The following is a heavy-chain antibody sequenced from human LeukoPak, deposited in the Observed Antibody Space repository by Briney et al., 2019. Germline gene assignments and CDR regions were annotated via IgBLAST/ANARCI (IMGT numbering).Heavy chain of an antibody. CDR2: IIPIFGTA. CDR1: GYIFTGYY. V-gene: IGHV1-69*06. CDR3: ATSVGPIVGATNH. J-gene: IGHJ4*02. D-gene: IGHD1-26*01. Sequence: ASVKVSCKASGYIFTGYYMHWVRQAPGQGLEWMGGIIPIFGTANYAQKFQGRVTITADKSTSTAYMELSSLRSEDTAVYYCATSVGPIVGATNHWGQGTLVTVSS.